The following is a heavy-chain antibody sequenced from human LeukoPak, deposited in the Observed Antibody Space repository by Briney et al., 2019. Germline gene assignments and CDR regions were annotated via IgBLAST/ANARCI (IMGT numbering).Heavy chain of an antibody. CDR1: GYSISSGYY. CDR3: ARDLYGDYAWGRWFDP. V-gene: IGHV4-61*02. D-gene: IGHD4-17*01. J-gene: IGHJ5*02. Sequence: SETLSLTCTVSGYSISSGYYWGWIRQPAGKGLEWIGRIYTSGSTNYNPSLKSRVTISVDTSKNQFSLKLSSVTAADTAVYYCARDLYGDYAWGRWFDPWGQGTLVTVSS. CDR2: IYTSGST.